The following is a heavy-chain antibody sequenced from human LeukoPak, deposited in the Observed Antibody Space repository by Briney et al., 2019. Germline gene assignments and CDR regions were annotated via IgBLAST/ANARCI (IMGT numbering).Heavy chain of an antibody. CDR1: GGSISSYY. J-gene: IGHJ4*02. V-gene: IGHV4-4*07. CDR3: ARAGYYYDSSAYAIDY. D-gene: IGHD3-22*01. Sequence: SETLPLTCIVSGGSISSYYWSWIRQPAGRGLEWIGRIYISGRTNYNPSLKSRVTMSVDTSKNQFSLKLRSVTAADTAVYYCARAGYYYDSSAYAIDYWGQETLVTVSS. CDR2: IYISGRT.